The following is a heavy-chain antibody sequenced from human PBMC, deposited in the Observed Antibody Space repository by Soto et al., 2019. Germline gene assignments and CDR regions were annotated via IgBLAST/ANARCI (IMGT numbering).Heavy chain of an antibody. V-gene: IGHV4-31*03. Sequence: PSETLSLTCTVSGGSISSGGYYWSWIRQHPGKGLEWIGYIYYSGSTYYNPSLKSRVTISVDNAKSSLDLQMNSLRAEDTAIYYCARGRPVDHWGQGTLVTVSS. J-gene: IGHJ4*02. CDR1: GGSISSGGYY. CDR3: ARGRPVDH. CDR2: IYYSGST.